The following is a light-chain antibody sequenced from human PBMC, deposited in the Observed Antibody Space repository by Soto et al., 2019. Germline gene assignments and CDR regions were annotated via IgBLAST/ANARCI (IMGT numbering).Light chain of an antibody. J-gene: IGLJ1*01. V-gene: IGLV2-14*01. CDR3: SSYSSNTPYV. CDR2: DVS. Sequence: QSVLTQPASVSGSPGQSITISCTGTSSDVGGYDYVSWYQQYPDKAPKLIIYDVSRRPSGVSIRFSSSKSGNTASLTISGLQAEDEAEYYCSSYSSNTPYVFGTGTKLTVL. CDR1: SSDVGGYDY.